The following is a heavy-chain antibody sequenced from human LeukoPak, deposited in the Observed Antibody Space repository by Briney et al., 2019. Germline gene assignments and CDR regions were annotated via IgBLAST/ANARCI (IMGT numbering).Heavy chain of an antibody. Sequence: ASVKVSCKASGYTFTSYDINWVRQAPGQGLEWMGWMNPNSGNTGYAQKFQGRVTITRNTSISTAYMELSSLRSEDTAVYYCARITMVRGVIFYYYYYMDVWGKGTTVTVSS. CDR3: ARITMVRGVIFYYYYYMDV. CDR2: MNPNSGNT. J-gene: IGHJ6*03. D-gene: IGHD3-10*01. CDR1: GYTFTSYD. V-gene: IGHV1-8*03.